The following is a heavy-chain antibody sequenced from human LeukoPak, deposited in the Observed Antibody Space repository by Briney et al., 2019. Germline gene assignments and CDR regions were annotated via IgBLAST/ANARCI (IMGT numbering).Heavy chain of an antibody. V-gene: IGHV4-39*01. CDR2: IYYTGGT. Sequence: SETLSLTCTVSGGSINSNSYYWGWIRQPPGKGLEWIGNIYYTGGTYYNPSLKSRVTISVDTSRNQVSLKLSSVTAADTAVYYCARGSGYNYGFPDYWGQGTLVTVSS. D-gene: IGHD5-18*01. CDR1: GGSINSNSYY. J-gene: IGHJ4*02. CDR3: ARGSGYNYGFPDY.